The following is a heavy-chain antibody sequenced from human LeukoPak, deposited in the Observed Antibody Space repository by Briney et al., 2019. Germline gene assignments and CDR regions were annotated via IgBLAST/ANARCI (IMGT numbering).Heavy chain of an antibody. V-gene: IGHV4-39*01. D-gene: IGHD4-17*01. Sequence: SGTPSLTSTVSGGSISSSSYFWGWLRQPPGKGLEWIGSIFYSGSTYYNPSLNSRVTISIDTSKNQFSLRQSSVTAADTAVYYCARQMNTVTADYWGQGTLVTVSS. CDR3: ARQMNTVTADY. CDR2: IFYSGST. J-gene: IGHJ4*02. CDR1: GGSISSSSYF.